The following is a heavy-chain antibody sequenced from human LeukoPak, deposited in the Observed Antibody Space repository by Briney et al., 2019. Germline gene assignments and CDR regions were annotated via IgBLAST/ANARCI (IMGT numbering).Heavy chain of an antibody. J-gene: IGHJ4*02. CDR1: GFTFTSTA. D-gene: IGHD3/OR15-3a*01. Sequence: GGSLRLSCAASGFTFTSTAMSWVRQAPGKGLGWVSAIDGSGQTTYYADSVKGRFTISRDNSKHTLYLQLTSLRVEDTAVYYCARVATWTYFDSWGQGTLVTVSS. V-gene: IGHV3-23*01. CDR3: ARVATWTYFDS. CDR2: IDGSGQTT.